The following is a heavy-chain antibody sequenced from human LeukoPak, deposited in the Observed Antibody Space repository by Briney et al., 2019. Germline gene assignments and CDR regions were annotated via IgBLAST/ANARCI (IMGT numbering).Heavy chain of an antibody. CDR1: GLTVSSDS. V-gene: IGHV3-48*02. Sequence: PGGSLRLSCVAAGLTVSSDSMNWDRQAPGKRLEWVSYLRSTISPIYFAVSVPGRFTLSRDNAQQSLALQMNRLRDEDTAVYYCARARASGRSGFDYWGQGTLVTVSS. D-gene: IGHD2-15*01. CDR3: ARARASGRSGFDY. J-gene: IGHJ4*02. CDR2: LRSTISPI.